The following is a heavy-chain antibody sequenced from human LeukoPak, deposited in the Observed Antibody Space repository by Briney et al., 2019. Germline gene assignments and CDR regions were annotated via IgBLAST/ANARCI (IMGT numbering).Heavy chain of an antibody. CDR1: GFTFSSYG. Sequence: GGSLRLSCAASGFTFSSYGMHWVRQAPGKGLEWVAFIRYDASNKYYADSVKGRFTISRDNSKNTLYLQMNSLRAEDTAVYYCAKDYYCSGGSCYFTSPMNFDYWGQGTLVTVSS. J-gene: IGHJ4*02. D-gene: IGHD2-15*01. V-gene: IGHV3-30*02. CDR3: AKDYYCSGGSCYFTSPMNFDY. CDR2: IRYDASNK.